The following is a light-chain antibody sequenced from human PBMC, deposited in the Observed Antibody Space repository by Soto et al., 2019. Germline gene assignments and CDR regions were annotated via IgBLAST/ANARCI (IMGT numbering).Light chain of an antibody. CDR3: QQYDNLPLWT. J-gene: IGKJ1*01. V-gene: IGKV1-33*01. CDR2: DAS. CDR1: QDISNY. Sequence: DIQMTQSPSSLSASVGDRVTITCQASQDISNYLNWYQQKPGKAPKLLIYDASNLETGVPSRFSGSRSGTDFTFTISSLQPEDIATYYCQQYDNLPLWTFCQGTKVEIK.